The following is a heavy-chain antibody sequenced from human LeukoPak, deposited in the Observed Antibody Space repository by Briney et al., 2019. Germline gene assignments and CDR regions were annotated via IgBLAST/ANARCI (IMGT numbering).Heavy chain of an antibody. CDR3: GRGGEIVVVVPAYGRGGAFDI. J-gene: IGHJ3*02. V-gene: IGHV3-21*01. CDR1: GFTFSSYT. CDR2: ISTSSTYI. Sequence: GGSLRLSCAASGFTFSSYTMNWVRQAPGKGLEWVSSISTSSTYIYYADSVKGRFTISRDNAKNSLYLQMNSLRAEDTAVYYCGRGGEIVVVVPAYGRGGAFDIWGQGTMVTVSS. D-gene: IGHD2-15*01.